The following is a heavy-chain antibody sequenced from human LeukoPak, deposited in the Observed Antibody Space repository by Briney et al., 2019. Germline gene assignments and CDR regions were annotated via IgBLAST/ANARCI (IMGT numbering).Heavy chain of an antibody. CDR3: ARDYPPGYSSWYDY. V-gene: IGHV4-4*07. J-gene: IGHJ4*02. D-gene: IGHD6-19*01. Sequence: PSETLSLTCTVSGGSISSYYWSWIRQPAGKGLEWIGRIYTSGSTNYNPSLKSRVTMSVDTSKNQFSLKLSSVTAADTAVYYCARDYPPGYSSWYDYWGQGTLVTVSS. CDR1: GGSISSYY. CDR2: IYTSGST.